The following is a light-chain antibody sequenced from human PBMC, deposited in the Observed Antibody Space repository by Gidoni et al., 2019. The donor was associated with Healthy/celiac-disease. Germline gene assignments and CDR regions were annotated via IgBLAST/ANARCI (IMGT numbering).Light chain of an antibody. Sequence: QSALSPPASVSGPPGESITISCTGTSSDVGSYNLGSWYQQHPGKAPKLMIYEGSKRPSGVSNRFSGSKSGNTASLTISGLQAEDEADYYCCSYAGSSTVVFGGGTKLTVL. CDR1: SSDVGSYNL. CDR2: EGS. CDR3: CSYAGSSTVV. J-gene: IGLJ2*01. V-gene: IGLV2-23*01.